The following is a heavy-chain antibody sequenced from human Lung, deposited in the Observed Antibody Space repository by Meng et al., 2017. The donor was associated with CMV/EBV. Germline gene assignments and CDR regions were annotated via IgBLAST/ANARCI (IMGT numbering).Heavy chain of an antibody. J-gene: IGHJ4*02. CDR2: INPNSGGT. D-gene: IGHD7-27*01. Sequence: QVHGVRSGAEVKKPGASVKVSFKASGYTFTGYYMHWVRQAPGQGLEWMGWINPNSGGTNYAQKFQGWATMTRDTSISTAYMELSRLRSDDAAIYYCVRANLGSADYWGQGTLVTVSS. CDR3: VRANLGSADY. V-gene: IGHV1-2*04. CDR1: GYTFTGYY.